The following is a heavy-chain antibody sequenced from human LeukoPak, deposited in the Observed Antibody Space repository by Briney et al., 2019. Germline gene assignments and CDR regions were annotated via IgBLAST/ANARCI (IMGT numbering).Heavy chain of an antibody. CDR1: GFTFSGSA. D-gene: IGHD2-2*01. CDR3: TRRTFYCSSTSCYYYGMDV. J-gene: IGHJ6*02. CDR2: IRSKVNSYAT. V-gene: IGHV3-73*01. Sequence: GSLLLSCAASGFTFSGSAMHWVRPASGKGQEWVGRIRSKVNSYATAYAASVKGMFTISRDDSKNTAYLQMNSLKTEDTAVYYCTRRTFYCSSTSCYYYGMDVWGQGTTVTVSS.